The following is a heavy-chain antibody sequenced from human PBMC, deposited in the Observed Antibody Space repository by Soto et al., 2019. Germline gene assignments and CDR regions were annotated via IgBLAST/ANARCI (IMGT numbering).Heavy chain of an antibody. CDR2: IIPIFGTA. CDR1: GGTFSSYA. Sequence: GASVKVSCKASGGTFSSYAISWVRQAPGQGLEWMGGIIPIFGTANYAQKFQGRVTITADESTSTAYMELSSLRSEDTAVYYCARDVHPGYCSGGSCYSVPWFDPWGQGTLVTVSS. D-gene: IGHD2-15*01. J-gene: IGHJ5*02. V-gene: IGHV1-69*13. CDR3: ARDVHPGYCSGGSCYSVPWFDP.